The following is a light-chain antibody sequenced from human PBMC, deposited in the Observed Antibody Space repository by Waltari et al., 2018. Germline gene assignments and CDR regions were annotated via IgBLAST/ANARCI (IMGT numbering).Light chain of an antibody. Sequence: DIVLTQFPGTLSLSAGERATLSCRASPSIGKDLAWYQLRPGQAPRLLIYDAYIRAAGIPDRFSGSGSGTDFSLTISRLEPDDFAMYYCQHYVRLPVTFGQGTKVEIK. V-gene: IGKV3-20*01. CDR3: QHYVRLPVT. CDR2: DAY. J-gene: IGKJ1*01. CDR1: PSIGKD.